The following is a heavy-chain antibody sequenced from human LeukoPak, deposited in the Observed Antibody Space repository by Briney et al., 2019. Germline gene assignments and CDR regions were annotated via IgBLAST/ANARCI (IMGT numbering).Heavy chain of an antibody. V-gene: IGHV4-61*02. CDR2: IYTSGST. CDR3: ARGPLYSNYAPGAPARTNYWYFDL. D-gene: IGHD4-11*01. J-gene: IGHJ2*01. Sequence: SQTLSLTCTVSGGSISSGSYYWSWIRQPAGKGLEWIGRIYTSGSTNYNPSLKSRVTISVDTSKNQFSLKLSSVTAADTAVYYCARGPLYSNYAPGAPARTNYWYFDLWGRGTLVTVSS. CDR1: GGSISSGSYY.